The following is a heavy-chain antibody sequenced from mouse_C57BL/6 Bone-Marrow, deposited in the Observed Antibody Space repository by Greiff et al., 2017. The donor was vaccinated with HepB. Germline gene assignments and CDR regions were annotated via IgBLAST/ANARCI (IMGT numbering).Heavy chain of an antibody. J-gene: IGHJ4*01. CDR2: IDPSDSYT. CDR1: GYTFTSYW. CDR3: ARFRRGYAMDY. V-gene: IGHV1-69*01. Sequence: VQLQQPGAELVMPGASVKLSCKASGYTFTSYWMHWVKQRPGQGLEWIGEIDPSDSYTNSNQKFKGKSTLTVDKSSSTAYMQLSSLTSEDSAVYYCARFRRGYAMDYWGQGTSVTVSS.